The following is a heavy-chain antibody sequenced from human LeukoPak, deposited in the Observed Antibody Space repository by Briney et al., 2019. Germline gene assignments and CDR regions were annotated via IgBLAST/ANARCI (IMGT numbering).Heavy chain of an antibody. CDR1: GGSINSHY. Sequence: SETLSLTCTVSGGSINSHYWSWIRQPPGKGLEWIGHIYYRGTTKYIPSLKSRVTISLDMSKNQFSLKLTSATAADTAVYYCARPVATIFDYYMDVWGNGTTVTVSS. J-gene: IGHJ6*03. D-gene: IGHD5-24*01. V-gene: IGHV4-59*11. CDR3: ARPVATIFDYYMDV. CDR2: IYYRGTT.